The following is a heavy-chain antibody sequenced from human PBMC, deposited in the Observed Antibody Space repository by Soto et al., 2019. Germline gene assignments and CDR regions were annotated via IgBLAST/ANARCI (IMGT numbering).Heavy chain of an antibody. CDR3: ARDRSSTMMRPMDV. CDR2: IIPIFGTA. V-gene: IGHV1-69*12. D-gene: IGHD3-22*01. CDR1: GGTFSSYA. J-gene: IGHJ6*02. Sequence: QVQLVQSGAEVKKPGSSVKVSCKASGGTFSSYAISWVRQAPGQGLEWMGGIIPIFGTANYAQKFQGRVTITADESTSTAYMELSRLRSEDTAVYYCARDRSSTMMRPMDVWGQGTTVTVSS.